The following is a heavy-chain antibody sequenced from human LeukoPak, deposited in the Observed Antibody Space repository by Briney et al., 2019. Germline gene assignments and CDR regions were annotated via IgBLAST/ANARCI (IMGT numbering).Heavy chain of an antibody. D-gene: IGHD3-22*01. CDR3: AGTGSTYYYDSSAQGY. CDR2: IIPILGIA. Sequence: SVKVSCKASGGTFSSYAISWVRQAPGQGLEWMGRIIPILGIANYAQKFQGRVTITADKSTSTAYMELSSLRSEDTAVYYCAGTGSTYYYDSSAQGYWGQGTLVTVSS. V-gene: IGHV1-69*04. J-gene: IGHJ4*02. CDR1: GGTFSSYA.